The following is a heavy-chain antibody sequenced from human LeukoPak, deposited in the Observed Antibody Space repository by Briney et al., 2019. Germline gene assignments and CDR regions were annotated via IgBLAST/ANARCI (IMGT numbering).Heavy chain of an antibody. V-gene: IGHV4-59*01. CDR3: ARDLSGVAGYTYGRGIDY. D-gene: IGHD5-18*01. J-gene: IGHJ4*02. Sequence: SETLSLTCTVSGGSISSYYWSWIRQPPGKGLEWIGYIYYSGSTNYNPSLKSRVTISVDTSKNQFSLKLSSVTAADTAVFYCARDLSGVAGYTYGRGIDYWGQGTLVTVSS. CDR2: IYYSGST. CDR1: GGSISSYY.